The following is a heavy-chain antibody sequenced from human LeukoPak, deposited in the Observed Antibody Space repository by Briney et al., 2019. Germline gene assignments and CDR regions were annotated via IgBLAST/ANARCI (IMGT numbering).Heavy chain of an antibody. D-gene: IGHD5-12*01. CDR2: IYYSGST. Sequence: SETLSLTCTVSGGSISSYYWSCIRQPPGKGREWIGYIYYSGSTNYNPPLTSRVTIPLATSKNQSSLTLSSVTAADTAVYYCARVDIVATMNFDYWGQGTLVTVSS. CDR3: ARVDIVATMNFDY. CDR1: GGSISSYY. V-gene: IGHV4-59*01. J-gene: IGHJ4*02.